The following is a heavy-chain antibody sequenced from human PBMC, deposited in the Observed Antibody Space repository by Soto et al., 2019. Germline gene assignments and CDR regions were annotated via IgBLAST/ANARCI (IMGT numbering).Heavy chain of an antibody. CDR3: ARGSWSGYSPYYHHYGMDV. J-gene: IGHJ6*02. V-gene: IGHV3-7*05. CDR2: IKQDGSEK. CDR1: GFTFSSYW. Sequence: SLRLSCAASGFTFSSYWMSWVRQAPGKGLEWVANIKQDGSEKYYVDSVKGRFTISRDNAKNSLYLQMNSLRAEDTAVYYCARGSWSGYSPYYHHYGMDVWGPGTTVTVSS. D-gene: IGHD3-3*01.